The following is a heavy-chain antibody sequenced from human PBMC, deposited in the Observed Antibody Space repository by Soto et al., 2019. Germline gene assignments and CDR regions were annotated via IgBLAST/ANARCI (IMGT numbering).Heavy chain of an antibody. CDR3: AKDWARGIAAHPPYYYYGMDV. CDR2: ISYDGSNK. D-gene: IGHD6-6*01. J-gene: IGHJ6*02. CDR1: GFTFSSYG. Sequence: GGSLRLSCAASGFTFSSYGMHWVRQAPGKGLEWVAVISYDGSNKYYADSVKGRFTISRDNSKNTLYLQMNSLRAEDTAVYYCAKDWARGIAAHPPYYYYGMDVWGQGTTVTVSS. V-gene: IGHV3-30*18.